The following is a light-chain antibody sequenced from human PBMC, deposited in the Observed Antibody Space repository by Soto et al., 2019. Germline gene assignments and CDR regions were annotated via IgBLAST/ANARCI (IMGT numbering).Light chain of an antibody. CDR2: GAS. CDR1: QSVSSSY. V-gene: IGKV3-20*01. CDR3: QQYGSSPRT. J-gene: IGKJ1*01. Sequence: MVLTQPPGTLSLSPGERATLSCRASQSVSSSYLAWYQQKPGQAPRLLIYGASSRATGIPDRFSGSGSGTDFTLTISRLEPEDFAVYYCQQYGSSPRTFGQGTKVDIK.